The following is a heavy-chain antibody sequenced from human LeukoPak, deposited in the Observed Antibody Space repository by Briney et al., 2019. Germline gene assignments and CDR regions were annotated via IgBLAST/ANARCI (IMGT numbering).Heavy chain of an antibody. CDR3: AREPKYSGSYMPTDAFDI. V-gene: IGHV3-21*04. CDR1: GFTFSSYS. Sequence: GGSLRLSCAASGFTFSSYSMNWVREAPGKGLEWVSSISSSSNYIYYADSVKGRFTISRDNAKNSLNLQMNSLRAEDTAVYYCAREPKYSGSYMPTDAFDIWGQGTMVTVSS. CDR2: ISSSSNYI. J-gene: IGHJ3*02. D-gene: IGHD1-26*01.